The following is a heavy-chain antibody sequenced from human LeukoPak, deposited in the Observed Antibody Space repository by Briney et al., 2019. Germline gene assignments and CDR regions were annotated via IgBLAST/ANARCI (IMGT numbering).Heavy chain of an antibody. CDR1: GFTFSNSA. V-gene: IGHV3-23*01. CDR2: ISGSGSGGST. Sequence: GGSLRLSCAASGFTFSNSAMSWVRQAPGKGLEWVSSISGSGSGGSTYYADSVKGRFTISRDNSKNTLYLQMNSLRAEDTAVYYCARDYGGSSPFGYWGQGTLVTVSS. CDR3: ARDYGGSSPFGY. J-gene: IGHJ4*02. D-gene: IGHD4-23*01.